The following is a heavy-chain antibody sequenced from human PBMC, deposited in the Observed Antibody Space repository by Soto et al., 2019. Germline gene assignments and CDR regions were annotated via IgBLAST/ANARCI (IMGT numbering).Heavy chain of an antibody. J-gene: IGHJ4*02. D-gene: IGHD3-22*01. Sequence: QLQLQESGPGLVKPSETLSLSCSVSGDSIRNRNYYWAWIRQPPGKGLEWIVSRYDDASTFYNPSLKRRVTISIDTSKKQLSLKVTSVTAXXXXXXXXXXXXXXGPSGYYLDFWGQGTLVTVSS. V-gene: IGHV4-39*01. CDR3: XXXXXXGPSGYYLDF. CDR1: GDSIRNRNYY. CDR2: RYDDAST.